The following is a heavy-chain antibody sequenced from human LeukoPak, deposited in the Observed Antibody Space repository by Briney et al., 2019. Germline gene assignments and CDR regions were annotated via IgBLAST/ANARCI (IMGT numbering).Heavy chain of an antibody. V-gene: IGHV4-34*01. J-gene: IGHJ3*02. Sequence: PSETLSLTCAVYGGSFSGYYWSWIRQPPGKGLEWIGEINHSGSTNYNPSLKSRVTISVDTSKNQFSLKLSSVTAADTAVYYCARGTSDSSGYYYGAFDIWGQGTMVTVSS. CDR3: ARGTSDSSGYYYGAFDI. D-gene: IGHD3-22*01. CDR1: GGSFSGYY. CDR2: INHSGST.